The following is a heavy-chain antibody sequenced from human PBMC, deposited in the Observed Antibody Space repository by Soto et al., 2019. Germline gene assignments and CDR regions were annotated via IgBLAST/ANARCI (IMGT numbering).Heavy chain of an antibody. V-gene: IGHV4-39*01. CDR2: QYYSGST. CDR1: GGSINDGFHY. J-gene: IGHJ4*02. D-gene: IGHD1-1*01. Sequence: SETLSLTCTVSGGSINDGFHYWGWIRQPPGKGLEYIGSQYYSGSTYYSPSLQSRVAIFIDTSKNQFSLRLSSVTAADTAVYFCARGDDFPGNDYFDYWGQGVLVTVSS. CDR3: ARGDDFPGNDYFDY.